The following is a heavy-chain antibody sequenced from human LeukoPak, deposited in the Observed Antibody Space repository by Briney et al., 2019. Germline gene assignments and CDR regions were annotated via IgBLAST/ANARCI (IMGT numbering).Heavy chain of an antibody. Sequence: PGRSLRLSCAASEFTFSTYAMNWVRQAPGKGLEWVAVISYDGSHKYYADSVKGRFTISRDNSKNTLYLQMNSLRAEDTAVYYCTRGAGWLIDYWGQGILVTVSS. V-gene: IGHV3-30-3*01. CDR3: TRGAGWLIDY. CDR2: ISYDGSHK. D-gene: IGHD3-16*01. CDR1: EFTFSTYA. J-gene: IGHJ4*02.